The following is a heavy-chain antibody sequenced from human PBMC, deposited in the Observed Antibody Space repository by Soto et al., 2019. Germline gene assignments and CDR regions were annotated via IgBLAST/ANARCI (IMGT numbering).Heavy chain of an antibody. Sequence: GASVKVSCKASGYTFTSYGISWVRQAPGQGLERMGWISAYNGNTNYAQKHQGRVTMTTDTSTSTAYMELRSLRSDDTAVYYCAREYYYDSSGYCFDYWGQGTLVTVSS. CDR2: ISAYNGNT. J-gene: IGHJ4*02. CDR3: AREYYYDSSGYCFDY. CDR1: GYTFTSYG. V-gene: IGHV1-18*01. D-gene: IGHD3-22*01.